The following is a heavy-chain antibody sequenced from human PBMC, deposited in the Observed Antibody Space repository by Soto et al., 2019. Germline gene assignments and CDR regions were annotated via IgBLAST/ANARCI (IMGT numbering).Heavy chain of an antibody. J-gene: IGHJ4*02. CDR2: ISGSGGST. Sequence: GGSLRLSCAASGFTFNNDAMSWVRQAPGKGLEWVSNISGSGGSTYYADSVKGRFTISRDNSKNTLYLQMSSLRAEDTAVYYCARTPYSSSWYYFDYWGQGALVTVSS. D-gene: IGHD6-13*01. CDR3: ARTPYSSSWYYFDY. V-gene: IGHV3-23*01. CDR1: GFTFNNDA.